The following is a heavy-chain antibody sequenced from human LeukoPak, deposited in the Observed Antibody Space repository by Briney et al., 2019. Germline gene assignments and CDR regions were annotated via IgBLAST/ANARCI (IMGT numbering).Heavy chain of an antibody. CDR3: ARQSYYDSSGYLDY. CDR1: GYTCTSYG. CDR2: ISAYNGNT. J-gene: IGHJ4*02. V-gene: IGHV1-18*01. D-gene: IGHD3-22*01. Sequence: ASVKVSCKASGYTCTSYGISWVRQAPGQGLEWLGWISAYNGNTNYAQKLQGRVTMTTDTSTSTAYMELRSLRSDDTAVYYCARQSYYDSSGYLDYWGQGTLVTVSS.